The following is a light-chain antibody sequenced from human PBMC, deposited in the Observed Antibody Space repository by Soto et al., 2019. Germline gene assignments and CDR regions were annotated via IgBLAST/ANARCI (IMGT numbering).Light chain of an antibody. CDR3: AAWDDSLIGSV. CDR1: SSNIGSNY. J-gene: IGLJ2*01. V-gene: IGLV1-47*01. CDR2: RNN. Sequence: QSVLTQPPSASGTPGQRVTISCSGSSSNIGSNYVYWYQQLPGTAPKLLIYRNNQRPSGVPDRFSGSKSGTSASLAISGLRSEDEADYYCAAWDDSLIGSVFGGGTKVTVL.